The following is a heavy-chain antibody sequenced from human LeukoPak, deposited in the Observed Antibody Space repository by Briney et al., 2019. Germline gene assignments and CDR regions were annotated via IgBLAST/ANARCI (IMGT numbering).Heavy chain of an antibody. CDR3: STVEHF. D-gene: IGHD1/OR15-1a*01. V-gene: IGHV3-74*01. Sequence: GGSLRLSCAASGFSSSDYWMHWVRHAPGKGLVWVSRMNSDGTTTNYADSVKGRFTISRDDVKNMLYLQMNSLRVEDTGLYYCSTVEHFWGQGTLVTVSS. CDR1: GFSSSDYW. CDR2: MNSDGTTT. J-gene: IGHJ4*02.